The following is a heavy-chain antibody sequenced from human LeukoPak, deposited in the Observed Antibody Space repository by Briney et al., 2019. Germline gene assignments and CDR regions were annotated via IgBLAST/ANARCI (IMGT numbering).Heavy chain of an antibody. V-gene: IGHV1-18*01. J-gene: IGHJ4*02. Sequence: GASVKVSCKASGYTFTSYGISWVRQAPGQGLEWMGWISAYNGNTNYAQKLQGRVTMTTDTSTSTAYIELRSLRSDDTAVYYCARDGDYDILTGYYLSPLFDYWGQGTLVTVSS. CDR2: ISAYNGNT. D-gene: IGHD3-9*01. CDR3: ARDGDYDILTGYYLSPLFDY. CDR1: GYTFTSYG.